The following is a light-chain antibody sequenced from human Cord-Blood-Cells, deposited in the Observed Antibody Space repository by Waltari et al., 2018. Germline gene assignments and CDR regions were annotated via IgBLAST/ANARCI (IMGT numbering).Light chain of an antibody. Sequence: IQMTQSPYSLSASVGDRVTITCRASQSIRSYLNWYQQKPRKAPKLLIYAASSLQSGVPTRFSGSGSGTDFTLTISSLQPEDFATYYCQQSYSTPGLTFGGGTKVEIK. V-gene: IGKV1-39*01. CDR2: AAS. J-gene: IGKJ4*01. CDR1: QSIRSY. CDR3: QQSYSTPGLT.